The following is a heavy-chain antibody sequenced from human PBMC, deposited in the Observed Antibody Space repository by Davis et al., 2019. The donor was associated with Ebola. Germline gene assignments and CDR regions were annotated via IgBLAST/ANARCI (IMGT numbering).Heavy chain of an antibody. CDR3: ARDPNYGDEPSDY. D-gene: IGHD4-17*01. CDR2: VIPLLSIT. V-gene: IGHV1-69*04. J-gene: IGHJ4*02. Sequence: AASVKVSCKVSGGTLSSYTIHWVRQAPGQGLEWMGRVIPLLSITNFAQRFQGRLTITADTSTDTAYMELSSLKFEDTGVYYCARDPNYGDEPSDYWGQGTLVAVSS. CDR1: GGTLSSYT.